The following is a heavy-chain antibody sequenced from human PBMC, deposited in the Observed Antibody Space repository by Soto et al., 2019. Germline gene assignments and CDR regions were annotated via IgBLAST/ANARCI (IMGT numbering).Heavy chain of an antibody. CDR3: ATSYGNAWYTD. CDR1: GGSIISNNHY. D-gene: IGHD6-13*01. V-gene: IGHV4-39*01. J-gene: IGHJ4*02. CDR2: IYYSGIT. Sequence: PSETLSLTCTVSGGSIISNNHYWGWIRQPPGKGLEWIGNIYYSGITYYNPSLKSRLTISVDTSKNQFSLQLTSVTVADTAVYFCATSYGNAWYTDWGQGTQVTVSS.